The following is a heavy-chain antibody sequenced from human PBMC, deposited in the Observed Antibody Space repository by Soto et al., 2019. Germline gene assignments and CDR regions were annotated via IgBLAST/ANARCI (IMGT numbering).Heavy chain of an antibody. Sequence: ASVEVSCKASGYTFTSYGISWVRQAPGQGLEWMGWISAYNGNTNYAQKLQGRVTMTTDTSTSTAYMELRSLRSDDTAVYYCARDSPPHYYDILTGYYSPPYYYGMDVWGQGTTVTVSS. CDR2: ISAYNGNT. D-gene: IGHD3-9*01. CDR3: ARDSPPHYYDILTGYYSPPYYYGMDV. CDR1: GYTFTSYG. V-gene: IGHV1-18*04. J-gene: IGHJ6*02.